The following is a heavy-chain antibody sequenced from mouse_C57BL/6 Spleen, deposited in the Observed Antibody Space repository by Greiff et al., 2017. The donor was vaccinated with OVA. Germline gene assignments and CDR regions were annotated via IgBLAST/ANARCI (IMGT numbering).Heavy chain of an antibody. CDR3: ARSRDYDVDWFAY. Sequence: QVQLQQPGAELVRPGSSVKLSCKASGYTFTSYWMHWVKQRPIQGLEWIGNIDPSDSETHYNQKFKDKATLTVDKSSSPSYMQLSSLTSEDSAVYFCARSRDYDVDWFAYWGQGTLVTVSA. D-gene: IGHD2-4*01. V-gene: IGHV1-52*01. CDR2: IDPSDSET. J-gene: IGHJ3*01. CDR1: GYTFTSYW.